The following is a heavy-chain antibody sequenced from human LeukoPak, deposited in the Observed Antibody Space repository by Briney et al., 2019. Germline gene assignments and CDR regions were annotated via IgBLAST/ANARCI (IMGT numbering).Heavy chain of an antibody. CDR1: GFTFSNAW. J-gene: IGHJ4*02. Sequence: GGSLRLSCAASGFTFSNAWMNWVRQAPGKGLEWDGRIKSKTEGGTTDFSAPVKGRFTISRDDSKNTLYLQMNSLKTEDTAVYYCTTRDYWGQETLVTVAS. CDR2: IKSKTEGGTT. CDR3: TTRDY. V-gene: IGHV3-15*01.